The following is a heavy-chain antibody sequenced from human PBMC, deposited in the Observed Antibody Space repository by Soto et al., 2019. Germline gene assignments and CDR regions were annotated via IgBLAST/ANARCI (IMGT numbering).Heavy chain of an antibody. CDR1: GFTFSSYW. Sequence: GGSLRLSCAASGFTFSSYWMSWVRQAPGKGLEWVANIKQDGSEKYYVDSVKGRFTISRDNAKNSLYLQMNSLRAEDTAVYYCAREGEGGYYYFDYWGQGTLVTVSS. D-gene: IGHD3-22*01. CDR2: IKQDGSEK. V-gene: IGHV3-7*01. J-gene: IGHJ4*02. CDR3: AREGEGGYYYFDY.